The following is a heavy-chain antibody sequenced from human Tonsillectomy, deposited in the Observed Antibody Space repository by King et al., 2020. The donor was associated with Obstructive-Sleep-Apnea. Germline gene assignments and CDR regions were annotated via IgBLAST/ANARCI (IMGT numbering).Heavy chain of an antibody. D-gene: IGHD3-22*01. CDR1: GFTFSSYW. Sequence: VQLVESGGGLVQPGGSLRLSCAASGFTFSSYWMSWVRQAPGKGLEWVANIKQDGSEKYYVDSVKGRFTISRDNAKNSLYLQMNSLRAEDTAVYYCASLGIYYDSSFPSYYFDYWGQGTLVTVSS. CDR2: IKQDGSEK. CDR3: ASLGIYYDSSFPSYYFDY. J-gene: IGHJ4*02. V-gene: IGHV3-7*01.